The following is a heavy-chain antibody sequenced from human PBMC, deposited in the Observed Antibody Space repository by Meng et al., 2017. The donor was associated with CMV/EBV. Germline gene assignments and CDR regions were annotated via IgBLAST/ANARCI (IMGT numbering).Heavy chain of an antibody. D-gene: IGHD3-10*01. CDR3: TSFPRFTYYGMDV. CDR2: IYSGGST. CDR1: GFTVSSNY. Sequence: GESLKISCAASGFTVSSNYMSWVRQAPGKGLEWVSVIYSGGSTYYADSGKGRFTITRDNSKNTLYLQMNSLRAEDTAGYYCTSFPRFTYYGMDVWGQGTTVTVSS. V-gene: IGHV3-66*02. J-gene: IGHJ6*02.